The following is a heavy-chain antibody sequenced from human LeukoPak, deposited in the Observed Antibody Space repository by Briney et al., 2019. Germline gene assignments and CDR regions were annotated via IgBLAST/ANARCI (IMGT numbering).Heavy chain of an antibody. Sequence: ASVKVSCKASGYTFTSYGISWVRQAPGQGLEWMGWISAYNGNTNYAQKLQGRVTTTTDTSTSTAYMELRSLRSDDTAVYYCARDRYYYDSSGYGYWGQGTLVTVSS. J-gene: IGHJ4*02. D-gene: IGHD3-22*01. CDR3: ARDRYYYDSSGYGY. CDR1: GYTFTSYG. CDR2: ISAYNGNT. V-gene: IGHV1-18*01.